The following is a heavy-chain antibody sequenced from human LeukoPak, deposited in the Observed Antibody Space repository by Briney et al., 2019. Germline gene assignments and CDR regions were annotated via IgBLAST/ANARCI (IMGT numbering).Heavy chain of an antibody. J-gene: IGHJ4*02. Sequence: WGSLRLSCAASGFTFSSYGMHWVRQAPGKGLEWVAFIRYDGSNKYYADSVKGRFTISRDDSKSTLYIQMNSLRAEDTAVYYCARAKPKNMVRGLIMRRESRYYFDYWGQGTLVTVSS. V-gene: IGHV3-30*02. CDR2: IRYDGSNK. D-gene: IGHD3-10*01. CDR3: ARAKPKNMVRGLIMRRESRYYFDY. CDR1: GFTFSSYG.